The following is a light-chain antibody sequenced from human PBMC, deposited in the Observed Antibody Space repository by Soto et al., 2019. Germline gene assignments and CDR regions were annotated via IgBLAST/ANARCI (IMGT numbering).Light chain of an antibody. CDR1: SSNIGINY. CDR3: AAWDESLSGVV. J-gene: IGLJ2*01. CDR2: RNN. V-gene: IGLV1-47*01. Sequence: QLVLIQPPSASGTPGQRVTISCSGSSSNIGINYVYWYQQFPGTVPKLLIYRNNQRPSGVPDRFSGSTSGTSASLAISGLRSEDEADYYCAAWDESLSGVVFGGGTKLTVL.